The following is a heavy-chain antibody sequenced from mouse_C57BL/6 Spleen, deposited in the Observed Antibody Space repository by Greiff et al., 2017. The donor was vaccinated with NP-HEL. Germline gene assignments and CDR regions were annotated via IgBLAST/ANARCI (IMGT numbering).Heavy chain of an antibody. J-gene: IGHJ3*01. V-gene: IGHV1-55*01. CDR1: GYTFTSYW. CDR2: IYPGSGST. D-gene: IGHD2-1*01. CDR3: ARGRYYGNSPWFAY. Sequence: QVQLQQPGAELVKPGASVKMSCKASGYTFTSYWITWVKQRPGQGLEWIGDIYPGSGSTNYNEKFKSKATLTVDTSSSTAYMQLSSLTSEDSAVYYCARGRYYGNSPWFAYWGQGTLVTVSA.